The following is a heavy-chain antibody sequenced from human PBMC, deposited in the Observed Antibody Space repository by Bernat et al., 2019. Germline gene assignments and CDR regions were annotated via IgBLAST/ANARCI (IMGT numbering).Heavy chain of an antibody. CDR1: GGSISSYY. Sequence: QLQLQESGPGLVKPSETLSLTCTVSGGSISSYYWSWIRQPPGKGLEWIGYIYYSGSTNYNPSLKSRVTISVDTSKNQFSLKLSSVTAADTAVYYRARGGDGSGSYFWFDPWGQGTLVTVSS. D-gene: IGHD3-10*01. V-gene: IGHV4-59*08. CDR2: IYYSGST. J-gene: IGHJ5*02. CDR3: ARGGDGSGSYFWFDP.